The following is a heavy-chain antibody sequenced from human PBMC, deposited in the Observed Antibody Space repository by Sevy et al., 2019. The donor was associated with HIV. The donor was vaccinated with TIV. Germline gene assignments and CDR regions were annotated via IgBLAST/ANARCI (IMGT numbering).Heavy chain of an antibody. Sequence: GESLKISCAASGFTFSSYAMHWVRQAPGKGLEWVAVISYDGSNKYYADSVKGRFTMSRDNSKNTLYLQMNRLRAEDTAVYYCARDLRSSARYGMDVWGQGTTVTVSS. D-gene: IGHD2-2*01. J-gene: IGHJ6*02. CDR1: GFTFSSYA. V-gene: IGHV3-30-3*01. CDR2: ISYDGSNK. CDR3: ARDLRSSARYGMDV.